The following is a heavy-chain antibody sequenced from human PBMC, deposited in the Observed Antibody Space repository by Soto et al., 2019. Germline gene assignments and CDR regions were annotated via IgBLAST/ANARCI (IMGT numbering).Heavy chain of an antibody. CDR1: GFTFSSYS. CDR2: ISSSSSYI. D-gene: IGHD3-10*01. V-gene: IGHV3-21*01. CDR3: ARDPGGGDFDY. J-gene: IGHJ4*02. Sequence: EVQLVESGGGLVKPGGSLRLSCAASGFTFSSYSMNWVRQAPGKGLEWVSSISSSSSYIYYADSVKGRFTISRDNAKNPLYLQINSLRAEDTAGYYFARDPGGGDFDYWGQGTLVTVSS.